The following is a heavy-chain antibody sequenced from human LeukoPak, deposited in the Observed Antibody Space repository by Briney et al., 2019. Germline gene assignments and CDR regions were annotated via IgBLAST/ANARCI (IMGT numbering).Heavy chain of an antibody. CDR1: GDSVSSNSAA. CDR3: ARESPPEYSGYDRSYYYYYMDV. J-gene: IGHJ6*03. V-gene: IGHV6-1*01. CDR2: TYYRSKWYN. Sequence: SQTLSLTCAISGDSVSSNSAAWNWIRQSPSRGLEWLGRTYYRSKWYNDYAVSVKSRITINPDTSKNQFSLQLNSVTPEDTAVYYCARESPPEYSGYDRSYYYYYMDVWGKGTTVTVSS. D-gene: IGHD5-12*01.